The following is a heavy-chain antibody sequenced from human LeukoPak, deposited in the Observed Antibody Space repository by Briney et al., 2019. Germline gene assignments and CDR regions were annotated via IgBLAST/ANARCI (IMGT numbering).Heavy chain of an antibody. V-gene: IGHV3-23*01. CDR2: ISGSGGST. CDR3: AKAPKGYCSSTSCYGGAYYYYGMDV. CDR1: GFTFSSYA. Sequence: PGGSLRLSCAASGFTFSSYAMSWVRQAPGKGLEWVSAISGSGGSTYYADSVKGRFTISRDNSKNTLYLQMNSLRAEDTAVYYCAKAPKGYCSSTSCYGGAYYYYGMDVWGQGTTVTVSS. J-gene: IGHJ6*02. D-gene: IGHD2-2*01.